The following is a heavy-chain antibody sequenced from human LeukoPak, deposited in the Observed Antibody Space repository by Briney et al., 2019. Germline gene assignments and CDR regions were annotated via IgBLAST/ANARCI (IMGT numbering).Heavy chain of an antibody. V-gene: IGHV3-21*01. CDR1: GFTFSSYE. Sequence: PGGSLRLSCAASGFTFSSYEMNWVRQAPGKGLEWVSSISSSSSYIYYADSVKGRFTISRDNAKNSLYLQMNSLRAEDTAVYYCARDRWLQPPDAFDIWGQGTMVTVSS. D-gene: IGHD5-24*01. CDR2: ISSSSSYI. CDR3: ARDRWLQPPDAFDI. J-gene: IGHJ3*02.